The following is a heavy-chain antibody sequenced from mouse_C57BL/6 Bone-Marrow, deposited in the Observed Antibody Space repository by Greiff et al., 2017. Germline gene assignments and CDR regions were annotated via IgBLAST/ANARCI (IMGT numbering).Heavy chain of an antibody. Sequence: EVMLVESGGGLVQPGGSMKLSCVASGFTFSNYWMNWVRQSPEKGLEWVAQIRLKSDNYATHYAESVKGRFTISRDDSKSSVYLQMNNLRAEDTGIYYCTGFIYLALGDYWGQGTTLTVSS. CDR1: GFTFSNYW. J-gene: IGHJ2*01. V-gene: IGHV6-3*01. CDR2: IRLKSDNYAT. D-gene: IGHD1-1*01. CDR3: TGFIYLALGDY.